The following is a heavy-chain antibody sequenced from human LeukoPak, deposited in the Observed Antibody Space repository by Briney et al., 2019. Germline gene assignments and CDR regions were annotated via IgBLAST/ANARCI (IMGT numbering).Heavy chain of an antibody. CDR3: AIVGRYMDV. CDR2: ISSSSSYI. D-gene: IGHD1-26*01. V-gene: IGHV3-21*01. J-gene: IGHJ6*03. CDR1: GFTFSSYS. Sequence: PGGSLRLSCAASGFTFSSYSMNWVRQAPGQGLEWVSSISSSSSYIYYADSVKGRFIISRDNAKNSLYLQMNSLRAEDTAVYYCAIVGRYMDVWGKGTTVTISS.